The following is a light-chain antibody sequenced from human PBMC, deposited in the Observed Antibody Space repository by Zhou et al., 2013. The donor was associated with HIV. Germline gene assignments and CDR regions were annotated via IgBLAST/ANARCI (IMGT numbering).Light chain of an antibody. CDR3: QQANSFPWT. J-gene: IGKJ1*01. Sequence: EIVMTQSPATLSVSPGERVTLSCRASQSVSRNIAWYQQRPGQAPTLLIYGASTRAAGIPARFSGSGSGTEFTLTISSLQPEDFATYYCQQANSFPWTFGQGTKVEV. V-gene: IGKV3-15*01. CDR1: QSVSRN. CDR2: GAS.